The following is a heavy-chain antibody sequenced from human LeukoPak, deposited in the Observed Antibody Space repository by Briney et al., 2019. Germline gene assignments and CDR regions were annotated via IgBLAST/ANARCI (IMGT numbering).Heavy chain of an antibody. CDR2: ISAYNGNT. J-gene: IGHJ4*02. D-gene: IGHD3-10*01. CDR3: AGSPPRLLWFGELLYV. V-gene: IGHV1-18*01. CDR1: GYTFTSYG. Sequence: GASVKVSCKASGYTFTSYGISWARQAPGQWLEWMGWISAYNGNTNYAQKLQGRVTMTTDTSTSTAYMELRSLRSDDTAVYYCAGSPPRLLWFGELLYVWGQGTLVTVSS.